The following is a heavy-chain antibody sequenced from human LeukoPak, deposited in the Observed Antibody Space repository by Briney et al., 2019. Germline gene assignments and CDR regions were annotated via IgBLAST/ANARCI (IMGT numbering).Heavy chain of an antibody. CDR1: GDSVSSNSAA. Sequence: SQTLSLTCAISGDSVSSNSAAWNWIRQSPSRGLEWLGRTYYRSKGYNDYAVSVKSRITINPDTSKNQFSLQLNSVTPEDTAVYYCARGRYCSSTSCHRGGYYGMDVWGQGTTVTVSS. D-gene: IGHD2-2*01. J-gene: IGHJ6*02. CDR3: ARGRYCSSTSCHRGGYYGMDV. V-gene: IGHV6-1*01. CDR2: TYYRSKGYN.